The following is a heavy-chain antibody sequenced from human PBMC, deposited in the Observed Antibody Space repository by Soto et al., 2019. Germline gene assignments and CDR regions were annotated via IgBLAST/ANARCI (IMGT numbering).Heavy chain of an antibody. CDR3: ARRASVAITLSGWFDP. V-gene: IGHV4-4*02. D-gene: IGHD1-26*01. J-gene: IGHJ5*02. Sequence: SETLSLTCAVSGGSISSSNWWSWVRQPPGKGLEWIGEIYHSGSTNYNPSLKSRVTISVDKSKNQFSLKLSSVTAADTAVYYCARRASVAITLSGWFDPWGQGTLVTVSS. CDR2: IYHSGST. CDR1: GGSISSSNW.